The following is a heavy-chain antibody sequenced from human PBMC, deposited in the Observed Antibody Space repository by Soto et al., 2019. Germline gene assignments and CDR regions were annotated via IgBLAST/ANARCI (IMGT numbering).Heavy chain of an antibody. CDR3: ARDRNPYSNYFDY. V-gene: IGHV3-30-3*01. D-gene: IGHD4-4*01. Sequence: GGSLRLSCAASGFTFSSYAMHWVRQAPGKGLEWVAVMTSDGSNKYYADSVKGRFTISRDTSRNTLYLQMNSLRAEDTAMYYCARDRNPYSNYFDYWGQGTMVTVSS. CDR1: GFTFSSYA. CDR2: MTSDGSNK. J-gene: IGHJ4*02.